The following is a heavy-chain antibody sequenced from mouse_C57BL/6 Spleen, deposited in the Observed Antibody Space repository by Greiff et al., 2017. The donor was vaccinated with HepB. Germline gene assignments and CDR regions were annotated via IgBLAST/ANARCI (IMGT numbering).Heavy chain of an antibody. CDR3: ARSPFYKAGYFDV. D-gene: IGHD1-1*01. V-gene: IGHV7-3*01. J-gene: IGHJ1*03. CDR2: IRNKANGYTT. Sequence: EVKLVESGGGLVQPGGSLSLSCAASGFTFTDYYMSWVRQPPGKALEWLGFIRNKANGYTTEYSASVKGRFTISRDNSQSILYLQMNALRAEDSATYYCARSPFYKAGYFDVWGTGTTVTVSS. CDR1: GFTFTDYY.